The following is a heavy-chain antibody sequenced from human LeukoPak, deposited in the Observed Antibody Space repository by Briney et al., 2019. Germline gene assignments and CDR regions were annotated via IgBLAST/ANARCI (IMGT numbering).Heavy chain of an antibody. J-gene: IGHJ4*02. Sequence: GASVKVSCKASGYTFTGYYMHWVRQAPGQGLEWMGWINPNSGGTNYAQKFQGRVTMTRDTSISTAYMELSRLRSDDTALYYCAQWGYCSGGSCYGEFDYWGQGTLVTVSS. V-gene: IGHV1-2*02. CDR1: GYTFTGYY. CDR3: AQWGYCSGGSCYGEFDY. CDR2: INPNSGGT. D-gene: IGHD2-15*01.